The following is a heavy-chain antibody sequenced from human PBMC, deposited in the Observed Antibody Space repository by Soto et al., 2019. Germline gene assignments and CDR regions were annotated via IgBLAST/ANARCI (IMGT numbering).Heavy chain of an antibody. Sequence: SETLSLTCAVSGGSISSSNWWSWVRQPPGKGLEWIGEIYHSGSTNYNPSLKSRVTISVDKSKNQFSLKLSSVTAADTAVYYCARGRFGRGNGMDVWGQGTTVTVSS. CDR2: IYHSGST. CDR1: GGSISSSNW. J-gene: IGHJ6*02. CDR3: ARGRFGRGNGMDV. V-gene: IGHV4-4*02. D-gene: IGHD3-10*01.